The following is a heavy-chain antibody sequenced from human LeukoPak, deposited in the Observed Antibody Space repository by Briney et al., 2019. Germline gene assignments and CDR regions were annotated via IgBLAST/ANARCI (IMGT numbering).Heavy chain of an antibody. J-gene: IGHJ6*03. CDR3: ARIAARGYYYYYMDV. CDR1: GGSFSGYY. V-gene: IGHV4-34*01. Sequence: SETLSLTCAVYGGSFSGYYWSWIRQPPGKGLEWIGEVNHSGSTNYNPSLKSRVTISVDTSKNQFSLKLSSVTAADTAVHYCARIAARGYYYYYMDVWGKGTTVTVSS. D-gene: IGHD6-6*01. CDR2: VNHSGST.